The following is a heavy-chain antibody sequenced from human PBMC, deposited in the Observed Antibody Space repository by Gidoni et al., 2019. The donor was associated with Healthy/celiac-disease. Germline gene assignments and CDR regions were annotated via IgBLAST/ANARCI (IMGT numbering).Heavy chain of an antibody. Sequence: EVQLLESGGGLVQPGGSLRLSCADAGFTFSGYAMGWVRQAPGKGREWVSAISGSGGSTYYADSVKGRFTISRDNSKNTLYLQMNSLRAEDTAVYYCAKLSYYDSSGYREADYWGQGTLVTVSS. CDR3: AKLSYYDSSGYREADY. V-gene: IGHV3-23*01. CDR2: ISGSGGST. CDR1: GFTFSGYA. J-gene: IGHJ4*02. D-gene: IGHD3-22*01.